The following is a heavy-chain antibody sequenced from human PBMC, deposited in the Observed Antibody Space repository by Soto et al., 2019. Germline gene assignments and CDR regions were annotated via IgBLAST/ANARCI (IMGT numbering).Heavy chain of an antibody. V-gene: IGHV1-24*01. CDR1: GYTLTELS. D-gene: IGHD2-2*01. CDR2: FDPEDGET. Sequence: ASVNVSCKVSGYTLTELSMHWVRRAPGKGLEWMGGFDPEDGETIYAQKFQGRVTMTEDTSTDTAYMELSSLRSEDTAVYYCATSGLCSSTSCPMASYYYGMDVWGQGTTVTAP. CDR3: ATSGLCSSTSCPMASYYYGMDV. J-gene: IGHJ6*02.